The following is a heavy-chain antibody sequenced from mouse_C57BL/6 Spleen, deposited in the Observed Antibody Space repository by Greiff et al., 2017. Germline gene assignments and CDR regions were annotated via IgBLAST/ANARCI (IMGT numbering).Heavy chain of an antibody. D-gene: IGHD1-1*01. V-gene: IGHV1-52*01. CDR3: ARRSTTVDFDD. CDR1: GYTFTSYW. Sequence: VKLQESGAELVRPGSSVKLSCTASGYTFTSYWMHWVKQRPIQGLEWIGNIDPSDSETHYNQKFKDKATLTVDKSSSTAYMQLSSLTSEDTAVYYCARRSTTVDFDDWGKGTTLTVSS. J-gene: IGHJ2*01. CDR2: IDPSDSET.